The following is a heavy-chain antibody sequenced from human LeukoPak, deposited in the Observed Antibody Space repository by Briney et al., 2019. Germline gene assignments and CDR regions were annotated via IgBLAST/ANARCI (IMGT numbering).Heavy chain of an antibody. CDR1: GGSIRSGGYY. J-gene: IGHJ4*02. D-gene: IGHD5-18*01. CDR2: IDYSGGT. CDR3: ARHGGYNYGYDY. Sequence: SETLSLTCTVSGGSIRSGGYYWGWIRQPPGKGLEWIGTIDYSGGTYYNPSLKSRVTISVDTSKNQFSLKLSSVTAADTAVYSCARHGGYNYGYDYWGQGTLVTVSS. V-gene: IGHV4-39*01.